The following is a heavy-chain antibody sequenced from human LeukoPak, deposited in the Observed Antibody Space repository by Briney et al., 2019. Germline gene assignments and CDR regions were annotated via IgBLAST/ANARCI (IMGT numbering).Heavy chain of an antibody. D-gene: IGHD6-19*01. Sequence: ASEKVSCKASGGTFSSYAISWVRQAPGQGLEWMGRIIPILGIANYAQKFQGRVTITADKSTSTAYMELSSLRSEDTAVYYCAREVAVAAPVDYWGQGTLVTVSS. J-gene: IGHJ4*02. CDR1: GGTFSSYA. CDR3: AREVAVAAPVDY. CDR2: IIPILGIA. V-gene: IGHV1-69*04.